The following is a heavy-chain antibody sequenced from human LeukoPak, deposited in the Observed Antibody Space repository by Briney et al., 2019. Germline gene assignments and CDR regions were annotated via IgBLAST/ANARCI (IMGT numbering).Heavy chain of an antibody. J-gene: IGHJ4*02. V-gene: IGHV4-39*02. CDR3: AREWENGRAQRRASFDY. Sequence: PSETLSLICTVSGGSISSYYWGWIRQPPGKGLEWIGSIYYSGSTYYNPSLKSRVTISVDTSKNQFSLKLSSVTAADTAVYYCAREWENGRAQRRASFDYWGQGTLVTVSS. CDR1: GGSISSYY. CDR2: IYYSGST. D-gene: IGHD1-26*01.